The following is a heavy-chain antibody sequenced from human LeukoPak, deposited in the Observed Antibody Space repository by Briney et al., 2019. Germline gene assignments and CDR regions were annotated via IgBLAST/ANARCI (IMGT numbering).Heavy chain of an antibody. CDR1: GGSFSGYY. CDR3: ARESIETDYYDSSGYGYFDY. CDR2: IYYSGST. D-gene: IGHD3-22*01. V-gene: IGHV4-59*01. J-gene: IGHJ4*02. Sequence: SETLSLTCAVYGGSFSGYYWSWIRQPPGKGLEWIGYIYYSGSTNYNPSLKSRVTISVDTSKNQFSLKLSSVTAADTAVYYCARESIETDYYDSSGYGYFDYWGQGTLVTVSS.